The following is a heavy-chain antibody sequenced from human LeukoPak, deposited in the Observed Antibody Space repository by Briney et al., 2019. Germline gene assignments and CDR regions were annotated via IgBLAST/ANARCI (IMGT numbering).Heavy chain of an antibody. J-gene: IGHJ4*02. V-gene: IGHV3-23*01. CDR1: GFTFSSYW. Sequence: GGSLRLSCAASGFTFSSYWMSWVRQAPGKGLEWVSAISGSGGSTYYADSVKGRFTISRDNSKNTLYLQMNSLRAEDTAVYYCANPRVPYGDYVMWGQGALVTVSS. D-gene: IGHD4-17*01. CDR3: ANPRVPYGDYVM. CDR2: ISGSGGST.